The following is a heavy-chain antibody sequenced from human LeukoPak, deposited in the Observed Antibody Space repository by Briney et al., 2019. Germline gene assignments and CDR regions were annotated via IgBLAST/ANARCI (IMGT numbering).Heavy chain of an antibody. Sequence: KSSETLSLTCTVSGGSISSYYWSWIRQPPGEGLEWIGYIYYSGSTNYNPSLKSRVTISVDTSKNQFSLKLSSVTAADTAVYYCARALGRGYYDSSGYYFPYYYYGMDVWGQGTTVTVSS. D-gene: IGHD3-22*01. J-gene: IGHJ6*02. V-gene: IGHV4-59*01. CDR2: IYYSGST. CDR3: ARALGRGYYDSSGYYFPYYYYGMDV. CDR1: GGSISSYY.